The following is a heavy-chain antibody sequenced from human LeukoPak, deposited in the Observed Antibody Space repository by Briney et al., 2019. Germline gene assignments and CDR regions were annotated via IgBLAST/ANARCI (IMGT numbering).Heavy chain of an antibody. CDR1: GYTFRSYD. V-gene: IGHV1-46*01. D-gene: IGHD4-11*01. CDR2: INPSGGTT. J-gene: IGHJ4*02. CDR3: ARGYSNVDY. Sequence: ASVKVSXKASGYTFRSYDMHWVRQAHGQGLEWMGIINPSGGTTTYAQKFQGRVTMTWDTSTSTVYMELSSLRSEDTAVYYCARGYSNVDYWGQGTLVTVSS.